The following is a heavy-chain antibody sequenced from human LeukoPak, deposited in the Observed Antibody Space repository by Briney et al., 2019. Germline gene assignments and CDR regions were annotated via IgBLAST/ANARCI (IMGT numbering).Heavy chain of an antibody. J-gene: IGHJ4*02. CDR3: ARGGWPFDY. CDR2: ISYSGST. CDR1: GVSISSSTYY. D-gene: IGHD6-19*01. Sequence: PSETLSLTCTVSGVSISSSTYYWGWIRQPPGKGLEWIGSISYSGSTYYNPSLKSRVTISVDTSKNQFSLKLSSVTAADTAVYYCARGGWPFDYWGQGTLVTVSS. V-gene: IGHV4-39*07.